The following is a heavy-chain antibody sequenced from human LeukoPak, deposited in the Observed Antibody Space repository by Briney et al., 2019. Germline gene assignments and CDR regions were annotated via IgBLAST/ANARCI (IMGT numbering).Heavy chain of an antibody. CDR1: GFTFSGYA. J-gene: IGHJ4*02. CDR3: ARDLTTESRISAAGPPAY. Sequence: GGSLRLSCAASGFTFSGYAMHWVRQAPGKGLEWVAVISNDGTNEYYADSVKGRCTISRDNSKNTLYLQVNSLRDEDTAVYYCARDLTTESRISAAGPPAYWGQGTLVTVSS. D-gene: IGHD6-13*01. CDR2: ISNDGTNE. V-gene: IGHV3-30-3*01.